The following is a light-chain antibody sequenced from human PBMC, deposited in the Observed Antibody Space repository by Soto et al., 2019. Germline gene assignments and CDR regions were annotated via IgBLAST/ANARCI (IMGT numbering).Light chain of an antibody. J-gene: IGKJ1*01. CDR1: QSVTSSY. CDR2: GAS. Sequence: EIVLTQSPGTLSLSPGERATVSCRASQSVTSSYLAWYQQKPGLSPRLLIYGASSRATGISDRFSGSGSGTDFTLTISRLEPEDFAVYYCQQYCSSLWTFGQGTKVDMK. CDR3: QQYCSSLWT. V-gene: IGKV3-20*01.